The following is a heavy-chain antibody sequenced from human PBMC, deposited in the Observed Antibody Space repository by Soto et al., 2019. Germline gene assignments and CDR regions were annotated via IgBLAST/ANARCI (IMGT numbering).Heavy chain of an antibody. D-gene: IGHD3-16*01. V-gene: IGHV6-1*01. J-gene: IGHJ4*02. CDR1: GDSVSGNSAA. Sequence: QVQLQQSGPGLVTPSQTLSLTCAISGDSVSGNSAAWKWIRQSPSRGLDWLGRTYYRSKWYNDYAVTVKSRITVTPDTSKNQFSLHLNSVTHADTAVYYCAREFQYYESSDSYCDYWGQFALGSVSS. CDR2: TYYRSKWYN. CDR3: AREFQYYESSDSYCDY.